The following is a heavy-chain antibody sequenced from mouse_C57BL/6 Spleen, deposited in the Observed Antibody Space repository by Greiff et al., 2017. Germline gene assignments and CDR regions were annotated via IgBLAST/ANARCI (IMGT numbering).Heavy chain of an antibody. D-gene: IGHD2-2*01. CDR2: IYPGRGST. J-gene: IGHJ3*01. Sequence: QVQLQQPGAELVKPGASVKMSCKASGYTFTSYWITWVKQRPGQGLEWIGDIYPGRGSTNYNEKFKSKATLTVDTSSSTAYMQLSSLTSEDSAVYYCALSTMVTTGAYWGQGTLVTVSA. V-gene: IGHV1-55*01. CDR3: ALSTMVTTGAY. CDR1: GYTFTSYW.